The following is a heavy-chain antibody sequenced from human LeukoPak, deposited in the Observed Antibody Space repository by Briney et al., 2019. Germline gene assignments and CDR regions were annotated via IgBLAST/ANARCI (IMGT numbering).Heavy chain of an antibody. J-gene: IGHJ4*02. D-gene: IGHD3-16*01. CDR1: GFTFSSHW. Sequence: PGGSLRLSCEASGFTFSSHWMSWVRQAPGKGLEWVANIKPDGSEKYPVDSVKGRFTVTRDNARNTLYLQMSRLRDDDSAVYYCARAPAFGTVDYWGQGTLVTVSS. CDR3: ARAPAFGTVDY. CDR2: IKPDGSEK. V-gene: IGHV3-7*01.